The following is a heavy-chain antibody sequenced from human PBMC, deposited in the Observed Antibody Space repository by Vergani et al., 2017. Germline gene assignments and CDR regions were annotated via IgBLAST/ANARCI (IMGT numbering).Heavy chain of an antibody. V-gene: IGHV1-69*12. CDR3: ARAGSIAAALDYYYGMDV. CDR1: GGTFSSYA. J-gene: IGHJ6*02. CDR2: IIPIFGTA. Sequence: QVQLVQSGAEVKKPGSSVKVPCKASGGTFSSYAISWVRQAPGQGLEWMGGIIPIFGTANYAQKFQGRVTITADEATSTAYMELSSLRSEDTAVYYCARAGSIAAALDYYYGMDVWGQGP. D-gene: IGHD6-13*01.